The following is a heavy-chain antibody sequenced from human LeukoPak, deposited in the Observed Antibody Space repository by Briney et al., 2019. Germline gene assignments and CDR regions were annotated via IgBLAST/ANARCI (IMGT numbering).Heavy chain of an antibody. V-gene: IGHV4-39*01. J-gene: IGHJ5*02. CDR2: IYYSGST. D-gene: IGHD3-3*01. CDR1: GGSISSSSYY. Sequence: SETLSLTCTVSGGSISSSSYYWGWIRQPPGKGPEWIGSIYYSGSTYYNPSLKSRVTISVDTSKNQFSLKLSSVTAADTAVYYCARHQRITIFGVVITVNWFDPWGQGTLVTVSS. CDR3: ARHQRITIFGVVITVNWFDP.